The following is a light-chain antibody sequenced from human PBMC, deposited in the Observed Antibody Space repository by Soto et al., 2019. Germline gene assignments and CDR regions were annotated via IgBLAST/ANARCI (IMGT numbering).Light chain of an antibody. CDR2: TAS. Sequence: DIQMTQSQSSLSASVGDRVTITCRASQSISIYLNWYQQKPGKAPNLLIYTASSLQSGVPSRFSGSGSGTDFTLTISSLQPEDFATYYCPQSYNTPLTFGGGTKVDIK. V-gene: IGKV1-39*01. CDR1: QSISIY. J-gene: IGKJ4*01. CDR3: PQSYNTPLT.